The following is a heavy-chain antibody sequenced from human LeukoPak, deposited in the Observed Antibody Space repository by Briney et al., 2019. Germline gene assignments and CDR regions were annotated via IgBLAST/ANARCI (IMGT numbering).Heavy chain of an antibody. D-gene: IGHD6-19*01. J-gene: IGHJ4*02. CDR2: INPSGDTT. Sequence: ASVKVSCKASGFTFTTYYMHWVRQAPGQGLEWMGIINPSGDTTTYAQKFQGRVTMTRDMSTSTVYMELSSLRSDDTAVYYCARAGIAVAGTPYYFDYWGQGTLVTVSS. CDR3: ARAGIAVAGTPYYFDY. V-gene: IGHV1-46*01. CDR1: GFTFTTYY.